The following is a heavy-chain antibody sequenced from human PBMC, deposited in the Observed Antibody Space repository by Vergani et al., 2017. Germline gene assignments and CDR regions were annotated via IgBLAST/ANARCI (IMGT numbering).Heavy chain of an antibody. Sequence: EVQLVQSGAEVKKPGESLKIPCKGSGYSFTSYWIGWVRQMPGKGLEWMGIIYPGDSDTRYSPSFQGQVTISADKSISTAYLQWSSLKASDTAMYYCARHGSLYCSSTSCYGLGWFDPWGQGTLVTVSS. CDR3: ARHGSLYCSSTSCYGLGWFDP. J-gene: IGHJ5*02. D-gene: IGHD2-2*01. CDR2: IYPGDSDT. CDR1: GYSFTSYW. V-gene: IGHV5-51*01.